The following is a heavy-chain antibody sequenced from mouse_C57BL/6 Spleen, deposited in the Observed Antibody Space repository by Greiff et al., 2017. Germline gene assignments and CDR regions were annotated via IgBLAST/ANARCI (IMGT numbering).Heavy chain of an antibody. D-gene: IGHD1-1*01. CDR1: GFTFSDYG. V-gene: IGHV5-17*01. J-gene: IGHJ4*01. Sequence: EVMLVESGGGLVKPGGSLKLSCAASGFTFSDYGMHWVRQAPEKGLEWVAYISSGSSTIYYADTVKGRFTISRDNAKNTLFLQMTSLRSEDTAMYYCARPYYYGSSGGAMDYWGQGTSVTVSS. CDR2: ISSGSSTI. CDR3: ARPYYYGSSGGAMDY.